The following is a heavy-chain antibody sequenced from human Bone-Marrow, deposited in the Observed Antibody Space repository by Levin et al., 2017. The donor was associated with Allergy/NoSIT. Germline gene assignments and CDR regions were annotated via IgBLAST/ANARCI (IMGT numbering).Heavy chain of an antibody. CDR3: AKAKCELSSPDGFDL. D-gene: IGHD6-6*01. CDR2: ITWNSRRI. Sequence: SLKISCTTSGFTFDDYAFHWVRQAPGKGPEWLSGITWNSRRIDYAESVKGRFTISRDNAKNSLYLQMDSLRSEDTALYFCAKAKCELSSPDGFDLWGQGTMVTVSS. CDR1: GFTFDDYA. V-gene: IGHV3-9*01. J-gene: IGHJ3*01.